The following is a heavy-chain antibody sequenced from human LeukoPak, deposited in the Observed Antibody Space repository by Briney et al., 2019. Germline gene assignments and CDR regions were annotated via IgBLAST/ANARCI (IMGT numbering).Heavy chain of an antibody. D-gene: IGHD2-2*01. J-gene: IGHJ4*02. CDR1: GYTFTSYD. V-gene: IGHV1-8*03. CDR3: ARGVPNCSRTSCYFNY. Sequence: ASVKVSCKASGYTFTSYDINWVRQATGQGLEWMGWMNPNSGNTGYAQKFQGRVTITRNTSISTAYMELSSLRSEDTAVYFCARGVPNCSRTSCYFNYWGQGILVTVSS. CDR2: MNPNSGNT.